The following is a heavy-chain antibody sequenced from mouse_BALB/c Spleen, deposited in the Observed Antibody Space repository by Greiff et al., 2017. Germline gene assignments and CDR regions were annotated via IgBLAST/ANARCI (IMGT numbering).Heavy chain of an antibody. V-gene: IGHV2-9-2*01. J-gene: IGHJ2*01. Sequence: QVQLQQSGPGLVAPSQSLSITCTVSGFSLTSYDISWIRQPPGKGLEWLGVIWTGGGTNYNSAFMSRLSISKDNSKSQVFLKMNSLQTDDTAIYYCVRDPAYYWGYFDYWGQGTTLTVSS. CDR1: GFSLTSYD. CDR3: VRDPAYYWGYFDY. CDR2: IWTGGGT. D-gene: IGHD2-10*01.